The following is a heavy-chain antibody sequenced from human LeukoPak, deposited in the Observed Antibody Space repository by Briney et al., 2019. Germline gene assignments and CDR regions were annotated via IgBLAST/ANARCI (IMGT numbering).Heavy chain of an antibody. CDR3: AKGHSIAAAGTFTGYYYYYYMDV. J-gene: IGHJ6*03. D-gene: IGHD6-13*01. Sequence: QPGGSLRLSCAASGFTFDDYAMHWVRQAPGKGLEWVSLISWDGGSTYYADSVKGRFTISRDNSKNSLYLQMNSLRAEDTALYYCAKGHSIAAAGTFTGYYYYYYMDVWGKGTTVTVSS. V-gene: IGHV3-43D*03. CDR1: GFTFDDYA. CDR2: ISWDGGST.